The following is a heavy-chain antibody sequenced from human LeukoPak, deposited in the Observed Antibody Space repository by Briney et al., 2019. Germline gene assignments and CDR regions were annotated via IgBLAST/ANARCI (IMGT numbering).Heavy chain of an antibody. CDR2: INSDGSIT. Sequence: GGSLSLSCAASGFAFSRYWMHWVRQAPGKGLVWVSDINSDGSITRYADSVKGRFTISRDNAKNTLYLQMNSLRAEDTAVYYCASRDYTSSKYWGQGTLVTVSS. J-gene: IGHJ4*02. CDR1: GFAFSRYW. D-gene: IGHD2-2*02. V-gene: IGHV3-74*01. CDR3: ASRDYTSSKY.